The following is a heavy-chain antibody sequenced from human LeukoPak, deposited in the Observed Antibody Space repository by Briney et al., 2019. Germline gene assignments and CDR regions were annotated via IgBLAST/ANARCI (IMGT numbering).Heavy chain of an antibody. CDR2: IYHSGST. D-gene: IGHD3-22*01. CDR3: ARRGDSSGHSPPPFDY. CDR1: GYSISSGYY. V-gene: IGHV4-38-2*01. J-gene: IGHJ4*02. Sequence: SETLSLTCAVSGYSISSGYYWGWIRQPPGKGLEWIGSIYHSGSTYYNPSLKSRVTISVDTSKNQFSLKLSSVTAPDTAVYYCARRGDSSGHSPPPFDYWGQGTLVTVSS.